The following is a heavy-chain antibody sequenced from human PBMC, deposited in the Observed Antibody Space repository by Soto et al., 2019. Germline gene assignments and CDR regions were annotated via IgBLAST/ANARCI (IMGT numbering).Heavy chain of an antibody. V-gene: IGHV6-1*01. D-gene: IGHD1-1*01. CDR2: TYYRSKWYS. CDR1: RDSVSSNSAA. Sequence: SQTLSLTCDISRDSVSSNSAAWNWIRQTPSRGLEWLGRTYYRSKWYSNYAISVKSRVTVNPDTFKNQFSLQLNSVTPEDTAVYYCARGSWDDVSGHYYMDVWGKGTTVTVSS. J-gene: IGHJ6*03. CDR3: ARGSWDDVSGHYYMDV.